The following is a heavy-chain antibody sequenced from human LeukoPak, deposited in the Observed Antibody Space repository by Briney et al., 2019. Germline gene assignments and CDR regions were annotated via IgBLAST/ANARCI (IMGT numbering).Heavy chain of an antibody. Sequence: GGSLRLSCAASGFTFSSYGMHWVRQAPGKGLEWVAFIRYDGSNKYYADSVKGRFTISRDNSKNTLYLQMNSPRAEDTAVYYCAKKGYYYDSSGQDYFDYWGQGTLVTVSS. CDR2: IRYDGSNK. J-gene: IGHJ4*02. CDR1: GFTFSSYG. CDR3: AKKGYYYDSSGQDYFDY. D-gene: IGHD3-22*01. V-gene: IGHV3-30*02.